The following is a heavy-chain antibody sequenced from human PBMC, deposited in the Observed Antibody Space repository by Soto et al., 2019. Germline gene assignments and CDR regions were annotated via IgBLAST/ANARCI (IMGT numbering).Heavy chain of an antibody. J-gene: IGHJ6*02. Sequence: SETLSLTCAVSGYSISSGYYWGWIRQPPGKGLEWIGSIYHSGSTYYNPSLKSRVTISVDTSKNQFSLKLSSVTAADTAVYYCARDSSTSRYYYYGMDVWGQXTTVTVSS. D-gene: IGHD2-2*01. CDR3: ARDSSTSRYYYYGMDV. V-gene: IGHV4-38-2*02. CDR1: GYSISSGYY. CDR2: IYHSGST.